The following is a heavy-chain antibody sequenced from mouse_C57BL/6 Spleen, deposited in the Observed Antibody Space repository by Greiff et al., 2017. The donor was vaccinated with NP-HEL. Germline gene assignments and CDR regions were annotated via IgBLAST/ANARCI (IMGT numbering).Heavy chain of an antibody. J-gene: IGHJ3*01. Sequence: EVKLVESGPGLVKPSQSLSLTCSVTGYSITSGYHWNWIRQPPGNKLEWMSYISYDGSNNYNPSFKNRISITRDTSKNQFFLKLNSVTTEDTATYYCASRNDYDWFAYWGQGTLVTVSA. CDR2: ISYDGSN. CDR3: ASRNDYDWFAY. CDR1: GYSITSGYH. D-gene: IGHD2-4*01. V-gene: IGHV3-6*01.